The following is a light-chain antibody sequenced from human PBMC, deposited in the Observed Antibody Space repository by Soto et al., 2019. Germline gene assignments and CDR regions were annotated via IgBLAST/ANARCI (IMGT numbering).Light chain of an antibody. CDR3: QQRTNWPPA. V-gene: IGKV3-15*01. Sequence: EIVMTQSPAPLSVSPGERVTLSCMASQSVSSNLAWYQHKPGQAPRLLIYDASNRATDLPARFRGSWSGTECTLTISSLQSEDVAIYYCQQRTNWPPAFGQGTRLEIK. CDR1: QSVSSN. J-gene: IGKJ5*01. CDR2: DAS.